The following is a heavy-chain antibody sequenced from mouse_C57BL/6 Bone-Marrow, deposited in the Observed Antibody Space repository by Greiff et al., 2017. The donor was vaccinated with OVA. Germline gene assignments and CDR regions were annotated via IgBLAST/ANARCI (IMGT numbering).Heavy chain of an antibody. CDR3: ARFLYDVSRYYYAMDY. CDR1: GYAFSSSW. V-gene: IGHV1-82*01. D-gene: IGHD2-3*01. Sequence: VKLVESGPELVKPGASVKLSCKASGYAFSSSWMNWVKQRPGKGLEWIGRIYPGDGDTNYNGKFKGKATLTADKSSSTAYMQLSSLTSEDSAVYFCARFLYDVSRYYYAMDYWGQGTSVTVSS. J-gene: IGHJ4*01. CDR2: IYPGDGDT.